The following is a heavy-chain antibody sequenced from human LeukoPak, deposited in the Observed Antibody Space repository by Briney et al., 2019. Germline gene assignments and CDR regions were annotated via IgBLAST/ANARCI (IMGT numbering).Heavy chain of an antibody. CDR3: ARDSFSDANFDY. CDR2: IYYSGST. CDR1: GGSISSTSYF. D-gene: IGHD2-2*01. Sequence: SETLSLTCTVSGGSISSTSYFWDWIRQPPGKGLEWIGSIYYSGSTYYTPSLKSRVTMSVDTSKNQFSLKLSSVTAADTAVYYCARDSFSDANFDYWGQGTLVTVSS. J-gene: IGHJ4*02. V-gene: IGHV4-39*07.